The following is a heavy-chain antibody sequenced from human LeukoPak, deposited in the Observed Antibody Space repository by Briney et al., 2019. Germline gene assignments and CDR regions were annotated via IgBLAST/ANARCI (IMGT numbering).Heavy chain of an antibody. Sequence: GGSLRLSCAASGFTFSSYALNWVRQAPGKGLEWVSAIGGSADSTYYADSVKGRFTISRDNSKNTLYLQMNSLRAEDTAVYYCATDRGRWGQGTLVTVSS. V-gene: IGHV3-23*01. D-gene: IGHD1-26*01. CDR1: GFTFSSYA. CDR3: ATDRGR. CDR2: IGGSADST. J-gene: IGHJ4*02.